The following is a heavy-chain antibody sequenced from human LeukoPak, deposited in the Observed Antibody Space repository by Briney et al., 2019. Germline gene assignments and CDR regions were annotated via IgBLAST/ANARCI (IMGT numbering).Heavy chain of an antibody. CDR1: GGSITTSNYY. CDR3: ARGRKYCSGGGCYANWFDP. V-gene: IGHV4-31*03. D-gene: IGHD2-15*01. J-gene: IGHJ5*02. Sequence: PSQTLSLTCTVSGGSITTSNYYWSWIRQHPGKGLEWIGYIYYSGSTDYNPSLKSRLTISADTSKSQFSFRLTSVTSADTAIYYCARGRKYCSGGGCYANWFDPWGQGTLVTVSS. CDR2: IYYSGST.